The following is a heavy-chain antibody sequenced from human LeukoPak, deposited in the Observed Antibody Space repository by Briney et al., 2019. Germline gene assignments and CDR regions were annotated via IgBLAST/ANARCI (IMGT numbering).Heavy chain of an antibody. CDR2: IKQDGSEK. V-gene: IGHV3-7*01. CDR1: GFTFSRYW. CDR3: ARAPPYYYESTRYYRGCGYFDY. D-gene: IGHD3-22*01. J-gene: IGHJ4*02. Sequence: GGSLTLSCVASGFTFSRYWMSWVRQAPGKGLEWVANIKQDGSEKYYVDSVKGRFTISRDNAKNSLYLQLDSLRAVDTAVYYCARAPPYYYESTRYYRGCGYFDYWGQGTLVTVSS.